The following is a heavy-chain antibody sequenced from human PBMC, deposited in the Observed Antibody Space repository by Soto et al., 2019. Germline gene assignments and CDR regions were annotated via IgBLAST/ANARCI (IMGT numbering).Heavy chain of an antibody. D-gene: IGHD2-2*01. Sequence: GGSLRLSCAASGFTFSSYGMHWVRQAPGKGLEWVAVISYDGSNKYYADSVKGRFTISRDNSKNKLYLQMNSLRVEDTAVYYCAQDAAINCSSTSCFPLHIDYWGQGTLVTVSS. J-gene: IGHJ4*02. CDR1: GFTFSSYG. CDR2: ISYDGSNK. V-gene: IGHV3-30*18. CDR3: AQDAAINCSSTSCFPLHIDY.